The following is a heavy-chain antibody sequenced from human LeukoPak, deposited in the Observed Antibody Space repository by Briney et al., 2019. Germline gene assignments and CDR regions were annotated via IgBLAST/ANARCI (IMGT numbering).Heavy chain of an antibody. V-gene: IGHV4-34*01. CDR1: GGSFSGDY. J-gene: IGHJ4*02. CDR3: ARVTGYMIEDYFDY. CDR2: INHSGST. D-gene: IGHD3-22*01. Sequence: SSETLSLTCAVYGGSFSGDYWRWIRQPPGKGLEWLGEINHSGSTNYKPSLKSRVTISVATSKNQFSLKLRSVTAADTAVYYCARVTGYMIEDYFDYWGQGTLVTVSS.